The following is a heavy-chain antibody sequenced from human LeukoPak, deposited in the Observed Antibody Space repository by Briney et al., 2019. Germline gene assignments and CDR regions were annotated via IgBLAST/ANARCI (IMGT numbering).Heavy chain of an antibody. CDR3: ARADGYNHAFDI. V-gene: IGHV3-21*01. D-gene: IGHD5-24*01. Sequence: PGGSLRLSCAASGFTFSSYSMNWVRQAPGKGLEWVSSISSSSSYIYYADSVKGRFTISRDNAKNSLYLQMNSLRAEDTAVYYCARADGYNHAFDIWGQGPMVTVSS. CDR1: GFTFSSYS. J-gene: IGHJ3*02. CDR2: ISSSSSYI.